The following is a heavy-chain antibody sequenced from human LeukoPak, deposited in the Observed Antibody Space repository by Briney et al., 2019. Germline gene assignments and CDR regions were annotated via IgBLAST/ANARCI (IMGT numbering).Heavy chain of an antibody. J-gene: IGHJ4*02. CDR3: ARRIRSSGCLDY. Sequence: PSETLSLTCTVSGGSISSGGYYWSWIRQHPGKGLEWIGSIYYSGSTYYNPSLKSRVTISVDTSKNQFSLKLSSVTAADTAVYYCARRIRSSGCLDYWGQGTLVTVSS. V-gene: IGHV4-39*01. CDR1: GGSISSGGYY. D-gene: IGHD6-19*01. CDR2: IYYSGST.